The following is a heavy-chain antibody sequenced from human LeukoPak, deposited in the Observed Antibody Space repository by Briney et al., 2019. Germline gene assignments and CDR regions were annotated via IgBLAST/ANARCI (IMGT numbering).Heavy chain of an antibody. J-gene: IGHJ4*02. CDR1: GSTFSSYA. D-gene: IGHD5-18*01. V-gene: IGHV1-69*13. CDR3: ARGRRGHSYGYSYDY. Sequence: ASVTVSCKASGSTFSSYAISWVRQAPGQGLEWMGGIIPIFGTANYAQKFQGRVTITADESTSTAYMELSSLRSEDTAVYYCARGRRGHSYGYSYDYWGQGTLVTVSS. CDR2: IIPIFGTA.